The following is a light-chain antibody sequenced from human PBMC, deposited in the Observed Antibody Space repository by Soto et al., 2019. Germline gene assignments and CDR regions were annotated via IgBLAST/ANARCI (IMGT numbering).Light chain of an antibody. V-gene: IGLV2-8*01. CDR2: EVS. CDR3: SSYAGRDTVV. Sequence: QSVLTQPPSASGSPGQSVTISCSGTSSDVGGYNFVSWYQQYPGKAPKLIIYEVSKRPSGVPDRFSGSKSGNTASLTVSGLQAEDEADYSCSSYAGRDTVVFGVGTKLTVL. CDR1: SSDVGGYNF. J-gene: IGLJ3*02.